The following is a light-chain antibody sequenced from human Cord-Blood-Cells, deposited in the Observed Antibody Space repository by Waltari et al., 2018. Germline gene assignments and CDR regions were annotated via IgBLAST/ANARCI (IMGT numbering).Light chain of an antibody. Sequence: QSALTQPASVSGSPGQSITISCTGTSSDVGGYNYVSWYQQHPGKAPKLMIYEVSNRPSGVSNRFSGSKAGNTASRTISGLQAEDEADYCCSSYTSSSTYVFGTGTKVTVL. CDR2: EVS. V-gene: IGLV2-14*01. CDR1: SSDVGGYNY. J-gene: IGLJ1*01. CDR3: SSYTSSSTYV.